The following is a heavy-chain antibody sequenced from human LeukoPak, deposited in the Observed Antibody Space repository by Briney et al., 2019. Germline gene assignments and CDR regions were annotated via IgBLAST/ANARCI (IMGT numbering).Heavy chain of an antibody. J-gene: IGHJ4*02. Sequence: GGSLRLSCAASGFTSTNYAMNWVRQAAGKGLEWVSIVIGSSGSTDYADSVKGRFTISRDNSKNMVFLQMNSLRPEDTAIYYCVKGAYDYIEMGYFDSWGQGTLVIVSS. V-gene: IGHV3-23*01. D-gene: IGHD5-12*01. CDR3: VKGAYDYIEMGYFDS. CDR2: VIGSSGST. CDR1: GFTSTNYA.